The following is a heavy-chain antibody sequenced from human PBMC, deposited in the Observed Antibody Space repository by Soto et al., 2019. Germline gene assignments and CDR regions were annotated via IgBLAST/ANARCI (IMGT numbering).Heavy chain of an antibody. CDR3: AKGDTTMITDYYAMDV. J-gene: IGHJ6*02. Sequence: PGGSLRLSCAVSGLTFTSDAMTWVRQAPGNGLEWVSAISGSGGSEFYADSVKGRFTISRDNSKNTLYLQMKSLRAEDTALYYCAKGDTTMITDYYAMDVWGQGTTVTVSS. CDR1: GLTFTSDA. V-gene: IGHV3-23*01. D-gene: IGHD5-18*01. CDR2: ISGSGGSE.